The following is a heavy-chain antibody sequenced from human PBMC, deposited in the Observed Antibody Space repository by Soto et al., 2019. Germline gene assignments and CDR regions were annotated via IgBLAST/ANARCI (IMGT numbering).Heavy chain of an antibody. CDR2: IYHSGSP. CDR3: AREFGSYPYYFDY. J-gene: IGHJ4*02. Sequence: RSLTCTVSGGSVSSGVYYWSWIRQPPGKGLEWIGYIYHSGSPNYNPSLKSRVTISVDTSTNQFSLKLSSVTAADTAVYYCAREFGSYPYYFDYWGQGTLVTVSS. V-gene: IGHV4-61*08. CDR1: GGSVSSGVYY. D-gene: IGHD1-26*01.